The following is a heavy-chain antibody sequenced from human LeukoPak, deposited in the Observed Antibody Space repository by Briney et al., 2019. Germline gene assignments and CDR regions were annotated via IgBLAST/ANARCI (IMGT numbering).Heavy chain of an antibody. J-gene: IGHJ5*02. CDR2: ISSRSSYI. Sequence: GGSLRLTCAASGFTFSSYSMNWVRQPPGRGLDGVPSISSRSSYIYYADSVKGRFTISRDNAKNSLYLQMNSLRAEDTAVYYCARDGSPIVVVPAATAWFDPWGQGTLVTVSS. V-gene: IGHV3-21*01. D-gene: IGHD2-2*01. CDR1: GFTFSSYS. CDR3: ARDGSPIVVVPAATAWFDP.